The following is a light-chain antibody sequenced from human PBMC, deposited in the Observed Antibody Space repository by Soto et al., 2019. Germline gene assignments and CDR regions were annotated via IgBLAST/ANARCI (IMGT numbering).Light chain of an antibody. V-gene: IGLV1-47*01. CDR3: AAWDDSLSGLV. Sequence: QSVLTQPPSASVTPGQSVTISCSGSSSNIGSNYVYWYQQLPGTAPKLHIYRNNQRPSGVPDRFSGSKSGTSASLAISGLRSEDEADYYCAAWDDSLSGLVFGGGTHLTVL. CDR1: SSNIGSNY. J-gene: IGLJ2*01. CDR2: RNN.